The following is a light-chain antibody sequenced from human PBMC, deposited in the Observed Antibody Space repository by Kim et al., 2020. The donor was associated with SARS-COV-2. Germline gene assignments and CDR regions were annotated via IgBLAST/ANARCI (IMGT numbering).Light chain of an antibody. CDR3: QQYDSSPRT. J-gene: IGKJ1*01. Sequence: SPGERAALACRASQSISSNFLAWYQQKPGQAPRLLVYGASSRATGIPDRFSGSGSGTDFTLTISRLEPDDFAVYYGQQYDSSPRTFGQGTKVDI. CDR1: QSISSNF. CDR2: GAS. V-gene: IGKV3-20*01.